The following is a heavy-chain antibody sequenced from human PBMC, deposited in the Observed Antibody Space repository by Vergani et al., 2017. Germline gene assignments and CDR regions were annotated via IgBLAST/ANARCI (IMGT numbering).Heavy chain of an antibody. D-gene: IGHD3-3*01. Sequence: QVTLKESGPVLVKPTETLTLSSTVSGFSLSNARMGVRWLRQPPGKALEWLAHIFSNDEKSYSTSLKSRLTISKDTAKSQVVLTMTNMDPVDTATYYCARXSTYYDFWSGYYSYYFDYWGQGTLVTVSS. CDR3: ARXSTYYDFWSGYYSYYFDY. CDR2: IFSNDEK. V-gene: IGHV2-26*01. J-gene: IGHJ4*02. CDR1: GFSLSNARMG.